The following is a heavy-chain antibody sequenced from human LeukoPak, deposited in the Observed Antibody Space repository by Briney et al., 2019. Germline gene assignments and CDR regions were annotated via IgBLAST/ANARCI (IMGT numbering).Heavy chain of an antibody. V-gene: IGHV3-30-3*02. CDR2: ISYDGSNK. CDR3: AKRPFDY. J-gene: IGHJ4*02. CDR1: GFTFSTYA. Sequence: GGSLRLSCAASGFTFSTYAMHWVRQAPGKGLEWVALISYDGSNKYYADSVKGRFTISRDNSKNTLYLQMNSLRAEDTAVYYCAKRPFDYWGQGTLVTVSS.